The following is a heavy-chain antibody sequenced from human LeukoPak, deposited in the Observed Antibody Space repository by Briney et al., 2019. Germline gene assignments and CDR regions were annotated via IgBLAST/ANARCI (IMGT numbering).Heavy chain of an antibody. Sequence: PSETLSLTCTVSGGSISSYYWSWIRQPPGKGLEWIGSIYHSGSTYYNPSLKSRATISVDTSKNQFSLKLGSVTAADTAVYYCARAQYSSSWYEYYWFDPWGQGTLVTVSS. CDR2: IYHSGST. J-gene: IGHJ5*02. CDR3: ARAQYSSSWYEYYWFDP. V-gene: IGHV4-38-2*02. CDR1: GGSISSYY. D-gene: IGHD6-13*01.